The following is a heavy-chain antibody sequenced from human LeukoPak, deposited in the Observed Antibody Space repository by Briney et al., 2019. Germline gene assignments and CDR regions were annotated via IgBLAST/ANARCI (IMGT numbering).Heavy chain of an antibody. CDR2: NSYSGSA. Sequence: PSETLSLTCTVSGGSVSSGNYYWTWIRQPPGTGLEWIGYNSYSGSANYNPSLKSRVTILLDTSKNQFSLKLSSVTAADTAIYSCARRVSGDYGHWFDPWGQGTLVTVSS. CDR1: GGSVSSGNYY. J-gene: IGHJ5*02. CDR3: ARRVSGDYGHWFDP. D-gene: IGHD4-17*01. V-gene: IGHV4-61*01.